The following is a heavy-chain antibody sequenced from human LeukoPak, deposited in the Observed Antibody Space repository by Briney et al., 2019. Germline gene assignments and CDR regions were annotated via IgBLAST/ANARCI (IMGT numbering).Heavy chain of an antibody. CDR2: ISSSGAGT. D-gene: IGHD2-15*01. CDR3: ARGREAATYFQYMGV. CDR1: GFAFSSYA. J-gene: IGHJ6*03. V-gene: IGHV3-23*01. Sequence: SGGSLRLSCEASGFAFSSYAMSWVRQAPGKGLEWVSAISSSGAGTYYADSVKGRFTISRDNSKNTLYLQMNSLRAEDTAVYYCARGREAATYFQYMGVWGKGTTVTVSS.